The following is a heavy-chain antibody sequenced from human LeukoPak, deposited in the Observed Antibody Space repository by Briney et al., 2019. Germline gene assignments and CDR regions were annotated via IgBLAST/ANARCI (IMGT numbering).Heavy chain of an antibody. J-gene: IGHJ4*02. CDR2: AYPGDSGA. CDR1: GYILTRNW. D-gene: IGHD6-13*01. CDR3: ARLSSAAAQTAIDY. V-gene: IGHV5-51*01. Sequence: GESLKISCKISGYILTRNWIGWVRQVPGKGLEWMGLAYPGDSGAKYSPSFQGQVTFSVDKSISTAYLQWSSLKASDTAMYYCARLSSAAAQTAIDYWGQGTLVTVSS.